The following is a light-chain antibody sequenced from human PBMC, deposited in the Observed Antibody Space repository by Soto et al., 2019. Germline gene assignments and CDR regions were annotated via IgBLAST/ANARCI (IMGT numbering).Light chain of an antibody. V-gene: IGKV3-15*01. J-gene: IGKJ4*01. CDR2: GAS. Sequence: EIVMTQSPVTLSVSPGERATLSCRASQSVTTNLAWYQHNPGQAPRLLIYGASTRATGIPARFSGSGSGTEFTLTISSLQSEDFGVYYCQQYNNWPPLTFGGGTKVEIK. CDR1: QSVTTN. CDR3: QQYNNWPPLT.